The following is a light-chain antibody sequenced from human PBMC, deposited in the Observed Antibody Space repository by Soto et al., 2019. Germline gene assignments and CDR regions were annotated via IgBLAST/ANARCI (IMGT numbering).Light chain of an antibody. Sequence: QSALTQPASVSGSPGQSITIPCTGTSNYIGGYNYVSSYQQFPGKAPKLIIYDVTNRPSGVSFRFSGSKSGNTASLTISGLQAEDEAGYHCSSYSSTSTRRLFGAGTKLTVL. CDR1: SNYIGGYNY. V-gene: IGLV2-14*03. J-gene: IGLJ1*01. CDR3: SSYSSTSTRRL. CDR2: DVT.